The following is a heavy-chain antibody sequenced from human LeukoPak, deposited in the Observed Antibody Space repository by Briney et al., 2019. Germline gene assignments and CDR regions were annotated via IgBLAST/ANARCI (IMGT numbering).Heavy chain of an antibody. CDR3: AKDLLGGNSGRAY. CDR1: GFTFSSYG. V-gene: IGHV3-30*02. J-gene: IGHJ4*02. CDR2: IRYDGSNK. D-gene: IGHD4-23*01. Sequence: GGSLRLSCAASGFTFSSYGMHWVREAPGKGLEWVAFIRYDGSNKYYADSVKGRFTISRDNSKNTLYLQMNSLRAEDTAVYYCAKDLLGGNSGRAYWGQGTLVTVSS.